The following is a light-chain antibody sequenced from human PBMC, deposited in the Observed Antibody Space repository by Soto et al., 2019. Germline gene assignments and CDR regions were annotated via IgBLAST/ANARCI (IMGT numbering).Light chain of an antibody. J-gene: IGKJ2*01. CDR3: QQYNNWPPYT. CDR2: GAS. Sequence: EIVMTQSPATRSVSPGERATLSCRASQSVSSNLAWYQQKPGQAPRLLIYGASTRATGIPARLSGSGSGTEFTLTISSLQSEDFAVYDCQQYNNWPPYTFGQGTKLEIK. CDR1: QSVSSN. V-gene: IGKV3-15*01.